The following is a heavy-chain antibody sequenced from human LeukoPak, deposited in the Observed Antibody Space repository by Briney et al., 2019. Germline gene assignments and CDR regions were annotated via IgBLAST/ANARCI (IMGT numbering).Heavy chain of an antibody. D-gene: IGHD1-26*01. J-gene: IGHJ4*02. CDR2: IIPNFGTP. V-gene: IGHV1-69*01. CDR1: GDTFSSNA. Sequence: ASVKVSCKASGDTFSSNAISWVRPAPGQGLEWMGGIIPNFGTPNYAQKFQGRVTITADESTTTVYMELSSLRSEDTAVYYCARDGYSGSIYFFDYWGQGTLVTVSS. CDR3: ARDGYSGSIYFFDY.